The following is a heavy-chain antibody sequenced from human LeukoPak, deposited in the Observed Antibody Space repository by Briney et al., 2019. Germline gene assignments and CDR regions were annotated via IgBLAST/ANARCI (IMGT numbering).Heavy chain of an antibody. D-gene: IGHD5-18*01. Sequence: SVKVSCKASGGTFSSYAISWVRQAPGQGLEWMGRIIPILGMASYAQKFQGRVTITADKSTSTAYMELSSLRSEDTAVYYCAREVDTAMVTIDYWGQGTLVTVSS. CDR3: AREVDTAMVTIDY. CDR2: IIPILGMA. CDR1: GGTFSSYA. V-gene: IGHV1-69*04. J-gene: IGHJ4*02.